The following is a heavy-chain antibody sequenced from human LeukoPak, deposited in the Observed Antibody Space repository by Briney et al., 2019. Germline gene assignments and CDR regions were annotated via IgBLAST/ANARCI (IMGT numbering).Heavy chain of an antibody. CDR1: GFTFSSYS. V-gene: IGHV3-74*01. CDR2: ITSDGSNI. Sequence: GGSLRLSCAASGFTFSSYSMNWVRQAPGKGLEWVSRITSDGSNINYADSVQGRFTISRDNAKNTLYLQMNSLRAEDTAVYYCARGRHSSFDYWGQGALVTVSS. CDR3: ARGRHSSFDY. J-gene: IGHJ4*02.